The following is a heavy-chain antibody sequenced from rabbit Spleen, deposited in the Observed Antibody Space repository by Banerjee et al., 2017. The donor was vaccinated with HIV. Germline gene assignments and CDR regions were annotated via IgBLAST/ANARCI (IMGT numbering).Heavy chain of an antibody. CDR3: ARDTGSSFSSYGMDL. CDR1: GFSFNSGDD. V-gene: IGHV1S40*01. CDR2: IYAGSSSNT. D-gene: IGHD8-1*01. J-gene: IGHJ6*01. Sequence: QSLEESGGGLVKPGASLTLTCKASGFSFNSGDDMCWVRQAPGKGLEWIACIYAGSSSNTYSATWAKGRFTISKTSSTTVTPQITSLSAADTATYFCARDTGSSFSSYGMDLWGPGTLVTVS.